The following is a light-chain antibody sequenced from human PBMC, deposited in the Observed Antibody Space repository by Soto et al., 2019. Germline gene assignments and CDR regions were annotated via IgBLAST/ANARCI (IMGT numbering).Light chain of an antibody. V-gene: IGKV3-11*01. CDR2: DAY. Sequence: EVVLTQSPVTLSLSQGESATLSCSASHSFRRLLAWYQQKPGQAPRLLIYDAYNRATGIPPRFSGSGSGTEFTLTISSLEPEDSEVYYCQQRHSWPITFGQGTRLEIK. CDR1: HSFRRL. CDR3: QQRHSWPIT. J-gene: IGKJ5*01.